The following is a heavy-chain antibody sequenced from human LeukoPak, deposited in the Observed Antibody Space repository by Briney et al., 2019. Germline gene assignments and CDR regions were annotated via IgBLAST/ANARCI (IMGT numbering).Heavy chain of an antibody. CDR1: GFRFCDYY. Sequence: GGSLRLSCAASGFRFCDYYMTWIRQAPGKGLEWVSHITSSGSTIHYADSVKGRFTISRDNAKNSLYLQMSSLRAEDTAVYYCARIGSSWPNWFDPWGQGTLVTVSS. V-gene: IGHV3-11*01. D-gene: IGHD6-13*01. J-gene: IGHJ5*02. CDR2: ITSSGSTI. CDR3: ARIGSSWPNWFDP.